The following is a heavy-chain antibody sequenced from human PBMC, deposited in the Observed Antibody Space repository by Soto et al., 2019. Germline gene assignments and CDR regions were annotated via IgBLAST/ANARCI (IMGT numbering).Heavy chain of an antibody. Sequence: QITLKESGPTLVTPTQTLTLTCSFSGFALTTRPVGVGWIRQPPGKALEWLAVIYWDDDKRYSPSLRSRLTITKDPSTNQVIITVTNMDPVDTATYYCAHRLGGYTWNDGYFDYWGQGTLVTVSS. CDR2: IYWDDDK. J-gene: IGHJ4*02. CDR3: AHRLGGYTWNDGYFDY. D-gene: IGHD1-20*01. CDR1: GFALTTRPVG. V-gene: IGHV2-5*02.